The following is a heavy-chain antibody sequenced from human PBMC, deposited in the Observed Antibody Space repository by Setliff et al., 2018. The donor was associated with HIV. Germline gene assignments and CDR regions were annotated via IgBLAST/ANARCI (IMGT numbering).Heavy chain of an antibody. V-gene: IGHV4-38-2*01. J-gene: IGHJ4*02. CDR2: IYHSGST. CDR1: GYSISSGYY. Sequence: PSETLSLTCAVSGYSISSGYYWGWSRQPPGKGLEWIGLIYHSGSTYHNPSLKSRVTISVDTSKNQFSLKLSSVTAADTAVYYCAGQFARLRYFDYWGQGTLVTVSS. CDR3: AGQFARLRYFDY. D-gene: IGHD3-16*01.